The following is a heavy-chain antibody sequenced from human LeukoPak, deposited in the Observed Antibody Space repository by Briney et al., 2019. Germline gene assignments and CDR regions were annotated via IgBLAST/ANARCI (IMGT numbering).Heavy chain of an antibody. Sequence: GGSLRLSCAAYGFTFRSYAISSVRQAPGKGLVWVSRINSDGSSTSYADSVKGRFTISRDNAKNTLYLQMNSLRAEDTTVYYCASGYDSSGCWGQGTLVTVCS. CDR1: GFTFRSYA. CDR2: INSDGSST. J-gene: IGHJ4*02. V-gene: IGHV3-74*01. CDR3: ASGYDSSGC. D-gene: IGHD3-22*01.